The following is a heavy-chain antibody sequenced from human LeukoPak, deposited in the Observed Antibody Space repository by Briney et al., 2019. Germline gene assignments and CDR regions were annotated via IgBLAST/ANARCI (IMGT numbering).Heavy chain of an antibody. D-gene: IGHD4-17*01. Sequence: GGSLRLSCAASGFTFSNYAVSWVRQAPGKGLEWVSVIYSGVSTYYADSVKGRFTISRDNSKNTLYLQMNSLRAEDTAVYYCARTVGYGDYHWFDPWGQGTLVTVSS. CDR1: GFTFSNYA. J-gene: IGHJ5*02. CDR2: IYSGVST. V-gene: IGHV3-53*01. CDR3: ARTVGYGDYHWFDP.